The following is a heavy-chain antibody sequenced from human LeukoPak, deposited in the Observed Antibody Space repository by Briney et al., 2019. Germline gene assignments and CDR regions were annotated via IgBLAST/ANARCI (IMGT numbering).Heavy chain of an antibody. V-gene: IGHV4-39*07. CDR1: GDSISTSNSY. D-gene: IGHD3-22*01. J-gene: IGHJ4*02. CDR3: ARVPRYYYDSSGYSGVYFDY. CDR2: IYYSGNT. Sequence: SETLSLTCTVSGDSISTSNSYWGWIRQPPGKGLERIGSIYYSGNTYYNASLKSRVTISVDTSKNQFSLKLSSVTAADTAVYYCARVPRYYYDSSGYSGVYFDYWGQGTLVTVSS.